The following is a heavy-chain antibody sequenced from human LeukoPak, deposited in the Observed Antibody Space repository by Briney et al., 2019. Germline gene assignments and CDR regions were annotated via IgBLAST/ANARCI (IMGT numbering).Heavy chain of an antibody. CDR3: AREIMGGGYNWFDP. D-gene: IGHD1-26*01. CDR2: IYSGGST. V-gene: IGHV3-53*04. J-gene: IGHJ5*02. CDR1: GFTFSNYW. Sequence: PGGSLRLSCVASGFTFSNYWMSWVRQAPGKGLEWVSVIYSGGSTYYADSVKGRFTISRHNSKNTLYLQMNSLRAEDTAVYYCAREIMGGGYNWFDPWGQGTLVTVSS.